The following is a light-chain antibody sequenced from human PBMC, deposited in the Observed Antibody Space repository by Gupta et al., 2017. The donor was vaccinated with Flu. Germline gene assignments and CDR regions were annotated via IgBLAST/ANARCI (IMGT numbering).Light chain of an antibody. Sequence: VTPGESASISCRSSQSLLHPNGNNYLAWFLQKPGQSPQLLMYWGSTRASGVPDRFSGSGSGTDFTLKISRVEAEDVGVYYCTQTVQTPKTFGQGTKVEIK. CDR2: WGS. CDR3: TQTVQTPKT. V-gene: IGKV2-28*01. J-gene: IGKJ1*01. CDR1: QSLLHPNGNNY.